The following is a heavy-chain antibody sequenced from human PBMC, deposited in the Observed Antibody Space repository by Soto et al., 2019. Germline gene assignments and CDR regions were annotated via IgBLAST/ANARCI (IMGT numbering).Heavy chain of an antibody. J-gene: IGHJ4*02. CDR2: INQEGSEQ. CDR1: GFTFSHCW. CDR3: PQAETGRYSCSGTAYGRDY. D-gene: IGHD6-19*01. V-gene: IGHV3-7*01. Sequence: EEHLGESGGGLVQPGGSLRLSCETSGFTFSHCWMSWVRQAPGKGLECVANINQEGSEQYYVDSVKGQCTVTRDNAKNSLYLEMNNLRAADTAMYSCPQAETGRYSCSGTAYGRDYWGQGTLVTVSS.